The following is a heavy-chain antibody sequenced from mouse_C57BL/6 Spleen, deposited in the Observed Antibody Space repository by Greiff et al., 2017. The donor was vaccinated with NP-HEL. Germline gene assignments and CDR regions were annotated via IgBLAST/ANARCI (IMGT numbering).Heavy chain of an antibody. D-gene: IGHD1-1*01. CDR2: IRLKSDNYAT. Sequence: EVQLVESGGGLVQPGGSMKLSCVASGFTFSNYWMNWVRQSPEKGLEWVAQIRLKSDNYATHYAESVKGRFTISRDDSKSSVYLQMNNLRAEDTGIYCGTGRGSTPYWYFDVWGTGTTVTVSS. CDR1: GFTFSNYW. V-gene: IGHV6-3*01. CDR3: TGRGSTPYWYFDV. J-gene: IGHJ1*03.